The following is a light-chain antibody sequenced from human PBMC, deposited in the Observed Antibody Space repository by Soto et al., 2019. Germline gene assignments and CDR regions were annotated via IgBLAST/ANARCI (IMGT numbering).Light chain of an antibody. V-gene: IGLV2-14*01. CDR2: EVT. J-gene: IGLJ1*01. Sequence: QSALTQPASVSGSPGQSITISCTGTSGDIGSYNRVSWYQQHPAKAANLIIYEVTDRPSGVSNRFSGCKSGNTASLTISGRQAEDEAEYYCSSYTDVSPSALVFGGGTKLTVL. CDR1: SGDIGSYNR. CDR3: SSYTDVSPSALV.